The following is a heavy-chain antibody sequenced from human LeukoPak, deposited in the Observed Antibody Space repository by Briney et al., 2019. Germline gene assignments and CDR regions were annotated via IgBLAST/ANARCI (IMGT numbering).Heavy chain of an antibody. CDR1: GGSFSGYY. CDR3: ARLPYYYDSSGYYYFSFDY. Sequence: KSSETLSLTCAVYGGSFSGYYWSWIRQPPGKGLEWIGEINHSGSTNYNPSLKSRVTISVDTSKNQFSLKLSSVTAADTAVYYCARLPYYYDSSGYYYFSFDYRGQGTLVTVSS. V-gene: IGHV4-34*01. J-gene: IGHJ4*02. D-gene: IGHD3-22*01. CDR2: INHSGST.